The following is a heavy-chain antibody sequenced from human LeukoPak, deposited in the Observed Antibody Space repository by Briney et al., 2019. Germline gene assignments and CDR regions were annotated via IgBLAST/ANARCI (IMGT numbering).Heavy chain of an antibody. V-gene: IGHV3-30*02. CDR3: AKESGITMVRGVITF. CDR1: GFTFSSYG. D-gene: IGHD3-10*01. CDR2: IRYDGSNK. Sequence: PGGSLRLSCAASGFTFSSYGMHWVRQAPGKGLEWVAFIRYDGSNKYYADSVKGRFTISRDNSKNTLYLQINSLRAEDTAVYYCAKESGITMVRGVITFWGQGTLATVSS. J-gene: IGHJ4*02.